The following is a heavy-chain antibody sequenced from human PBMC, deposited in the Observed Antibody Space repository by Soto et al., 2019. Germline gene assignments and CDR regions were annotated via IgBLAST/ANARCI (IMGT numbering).Heavy chain of an antibody. D-gene: IGHD3-22*01. J-gene: IGHJ6*01. V-gene: IGHV1-69*01. CDR1: GGTFSSYA. Sequence: QVQLVQSGAEVKKPGSSVKVSCKASGGTFSSYAISWVRQAPGQGLEWMGGIIPIFGTANYAQKFQGRVTIIAHDSTRTACMELSCLRAEATAVYYCARDNGVYYDSRGYYRVSVPPDYYYGMDVWGQGTTVTVSS. CDR3: ARDNGVYYDSRGYYRVSVPPDYYYGMDV. CDR2: IIPIFGTA.